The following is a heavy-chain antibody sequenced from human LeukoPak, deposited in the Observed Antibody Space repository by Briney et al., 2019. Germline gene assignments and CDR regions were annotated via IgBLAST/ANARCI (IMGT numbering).Heavy chain of an antibody. CDR1: GFVFSTYW. CDR2: INLDGTEE. J-gene: IGHJ4*02. V-gene: IGHV3-7*01. CDR3: ASGRHDFLH. D-gene: IGHD3/OR15-3a*01. Sequence: PGGSLRLSCAASGFVFSTYWMTWVRQAPGKGLEWVANINLDGTEEHYVDSSLKGRFTTSRDNAKSSLYLQMTSLRVEDTAVYYCASGRHDFLHWGQGTLVTVSS.